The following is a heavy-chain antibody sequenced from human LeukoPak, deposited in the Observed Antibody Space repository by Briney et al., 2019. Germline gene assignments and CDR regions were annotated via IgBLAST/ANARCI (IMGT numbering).Heavy chain of an antibody. Sequence: GGSLRLSCAASGLTFSNYWMSWVRQAPGRGLEWVANINQDGSEKYYVDSVKGRFTISRDTAKNSLYLQMNSLRAKDTAVYYCARGGVSRGVIRTSDGSDYWGQGTLVTVSS. CDR1: GLTFSNYW. CDR2: INQDGSEK. D-gene: IGHD3-10*01. CDR3: ARGGVSRGVIRTSDGSDY. V-gene: IGHV3-7*03. J-gene: IGHJ4*02.